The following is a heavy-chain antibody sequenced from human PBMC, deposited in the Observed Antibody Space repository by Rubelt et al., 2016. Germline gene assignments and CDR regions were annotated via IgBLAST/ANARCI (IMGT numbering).Heavy chain of an antibody. CDR1: GYTFTSYA. Sequence: QVQLVQSGAEVRKPGASVKVSCKASGYTFTSYAMHWVRQAPGQRLEWMGWINAGNGNTKYSQKFPGRVTITRDTSASTAYRELSSLRSEDTAVYYCARDIYSGSYYGYWGQGTLVTVSS. CDR3: ARDIYSGSYYGY. J-gene: IGHJ4*02. V-gene: IGHV1-3*01. D-gene: IGHD1-26*01. CDR2: INAGNGNT.